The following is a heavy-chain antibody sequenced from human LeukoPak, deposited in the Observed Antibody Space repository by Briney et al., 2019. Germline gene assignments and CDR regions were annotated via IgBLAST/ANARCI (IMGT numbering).Heavy chain of an antibody. CDR1: GFTFSNYA. CDR3: ASRFEWLSSFDY. J-gene: IGHJ4*02. Sequence: GGSLRLSCAASGFTFSNYAMHWVRQAPGKGLEWVALISHDGSSEYYGDSMKGRVTISRDNSRNTFYLQMNSLRAEDTAVYYCASRFEWLSSFDYWGQGTLVTVSS. V-gene: IGHV3-30*03. CDR2: ISHDGSSE. D-gene: IGHD3-3*01.